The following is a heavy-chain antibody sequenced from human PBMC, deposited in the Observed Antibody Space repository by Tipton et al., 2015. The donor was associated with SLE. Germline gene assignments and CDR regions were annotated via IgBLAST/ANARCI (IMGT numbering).Heavy chain of an antibody. CDR3: ARDFSDYVWGSYREFDY. CDR2: IHYSGST. V-gene: IGHV4-59*01. Sequence: TLSLTCAVYGGSFSGYYWTWIRQPPGKGLEWIGYIHYSGSTDYNPSLKNRVTISQDTSKSQFSLRLRSVSAADTAVYYCARDFSDYVWGSYREFDYWGQGTLVTVSS. J-gene: IGHJ4*02. CDR1: GGSFSGYY. D-gene: IGHD3-16*02.